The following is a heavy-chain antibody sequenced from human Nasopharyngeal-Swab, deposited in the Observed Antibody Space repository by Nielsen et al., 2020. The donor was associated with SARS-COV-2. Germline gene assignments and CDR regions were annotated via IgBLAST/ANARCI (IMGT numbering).Heavy chain of an antibody. Sequence: SETLSLTCTVSGGSISSSSYYWSWIRQPPGKGLEWIGEINHSGSTNYNPSLKSRVTISVDTSKNQFSLKLSSVTAADTAVYYCARYVPAAIPDYWYFDLWGRGTLVTVSS. CDR1: GGSISSSSYY. CDR2: INHSGST. V-gene: IGHV4-39*07. CDR3: ARYVPAAIPDYWYFDL. J-gene: IGHJ2*01. D-gene: IGHD2-2*01.